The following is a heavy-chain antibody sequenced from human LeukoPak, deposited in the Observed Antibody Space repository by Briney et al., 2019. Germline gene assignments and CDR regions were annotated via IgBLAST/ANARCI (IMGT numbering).Heavy chain of an antibody. D-gene: IGHD1-26*01. V-gene: IGHV3-33*01. J-gene: IGHJ4*02. CDR2: IWYDGSNE. CDR1: GFIFRNHG. Sequence: GGSLRLSCAASGFIFRNHGMHWVRQAPGKGLEWVAVIWYDGSNEYYADSVKGRFTISRDNSKNILYLEMNSLRDGDTAIYYCVSDGSAQFLDFWGQGILVTVSS. CDR3: VSDGSAQFLDF.